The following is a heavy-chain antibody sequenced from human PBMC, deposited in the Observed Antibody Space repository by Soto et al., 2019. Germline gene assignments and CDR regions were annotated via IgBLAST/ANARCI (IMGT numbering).Heavy chain of an antibody. CDR1: GYTFTGYY. V-gene: IGHV1-2*02. D-gene: IGHD6-13*01. J-gene: IGHJ4*02. CDR2: INPNSGGT. Sequence: ASVKVSCKASGYTFTGYYMHWVRQAPGQGLEWMGWINPNSGGTNYAQKFQGRVTMTRDTSISTAYMELSRLRSDDTAVYYCARVRQQLVPYYFDYWGQGTRVTVSS. CDR3: ARVRQQLVPYYFDY.